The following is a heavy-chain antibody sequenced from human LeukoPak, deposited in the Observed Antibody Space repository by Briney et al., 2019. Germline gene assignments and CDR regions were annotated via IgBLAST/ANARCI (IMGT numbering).Heavy chain of an antibody. CDR3: ARSSESYDSSGYYSYYFDY. Sequence: TASETLSLTCTVSGGSISSYYWSWIRLPPGKGLEWIGYIYYSGSTNYNPSLRSRVTISVDTSKNQFSLKLSSVTAADTAVYYCARSSESYDSSGYYSYYFDYWGQGTLVTVSS. CDR1: GGSISSYY. D-gene: IGHD3-22*01. J-gene: IGHJ4*02. V-gene: IGHV4-59*01. CDR2: IYYSGST.